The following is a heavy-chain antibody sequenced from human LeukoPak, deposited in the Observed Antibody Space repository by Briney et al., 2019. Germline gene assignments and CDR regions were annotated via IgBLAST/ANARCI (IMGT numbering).Heavy chain of an antibody. V-gene: IGHV3-30-3*01. CDR3: ARDRGRYFDWSGDS. D-gene: IGHD3-9*01. J-gene: IGHJ4*02. Sequence: GGSLRLSCAASGFTFSSYNMNLVRQAPGKGLEWVAVISYDGSNEYYADSVKGRFTISRDNSKNTLYVQMNSLRAEDTAVYYCARDRGRYFDWSGDSWGQGTLVTVSS. CDR2: ISYDGSNE. CDR1: GFTFSSYN.